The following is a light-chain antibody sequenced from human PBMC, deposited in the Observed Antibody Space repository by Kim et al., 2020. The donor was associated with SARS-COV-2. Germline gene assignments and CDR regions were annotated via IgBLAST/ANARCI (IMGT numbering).Light chain of an antibody. CDR1: QSVTKNY. V-gene: IGKV3-20*01. CDR2: DAS. CDR3: HQYGSSPPLP. Sequence: EIVLTQSPGTLSLSPGERVTLSCRASQSVTKNYLAWYQQKPGQAPRLLIYDASNRAAGIPDRFSGSGSGTDFTLTISRLEPEDFAVYYCHQYGSSPPLPFGGGTKVDSK. J-gene: IGKJ4*01.